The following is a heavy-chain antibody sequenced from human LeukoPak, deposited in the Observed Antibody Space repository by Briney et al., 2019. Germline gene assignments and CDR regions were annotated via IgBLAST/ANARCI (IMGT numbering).Heavy chain of an antibody. J-gene: IGHJ5*02. CDR3: AKDRDSGSGYYMWGLFDA. Sequence: GGSLRLSCAVSGFTFSGFWMSWSRQAPGKGLEWVASINSDGSEGYYADVVKGRFTISRDNAKNSLYLQINSLRAEDTAVYYCAKDRDSGSGYYMWGLFDAWGQGTLVTVSS. D-gene: IGHD3-10*01. CDR2: INSDGSEG. V-gene: IGHV3-7*03. CDR1: GFTFSGFW.